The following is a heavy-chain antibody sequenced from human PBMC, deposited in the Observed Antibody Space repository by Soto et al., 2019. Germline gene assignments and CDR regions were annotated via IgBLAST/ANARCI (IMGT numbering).Heavy chain of an antibody. J-gene: IGHJ6*02. CDR1: ALTFGRYG. CDR3: VGASGEFGMDV. Sequence: QVQLVESGGGVVRPGRSLTLSCVASALTFGRYGMHWVRQAPGKGLEWVAVVSYDGSKKYYADSVKGRFTISRDLSKKTLYLQMNSLGAEDTALYYCVGASGEFGMDVWGQGTTVTVSS. D-gene: IGHD3-10*01. CDR2: VSYDGSKK. V-gene: IGHV3-33*05.